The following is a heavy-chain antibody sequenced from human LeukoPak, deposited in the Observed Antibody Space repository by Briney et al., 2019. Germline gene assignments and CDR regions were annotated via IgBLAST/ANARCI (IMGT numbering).Heavy chain of an antibody. CDR3: ARDARFGELVDY. Sequence: PSETLSLTCAVYGGSFSGYYWSWIRQPPGKGPEWIGEINSSGTVNYNPSLKSRVTISVDMSKNQFSLKLASVTAADTAMYYCARDARFGELVDYWGRGTLVTVYS. CDR2: INSSGTV. J-gene: IGHJ4*02. D-gene: IGHD3-10*01. CDR1: GGSFSGYY. V-gene: IGHV4-34*01.